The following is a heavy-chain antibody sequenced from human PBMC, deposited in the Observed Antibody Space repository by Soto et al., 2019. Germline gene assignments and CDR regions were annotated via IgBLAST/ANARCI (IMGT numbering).Heavy chain of an antibody. D-gene: IGHD3-16*02. CDR2: ISAYNGNT. J-gene: IGHJ4*02. V-gene: IGHV1-18*01. Sequence: ASVKVSCKASGYTFTSYGISWVRQAPGQGLEWMGWISAYNGNTNYAQKLQGRVTMTTDTSTSTAYMELRSLRSDDTAVYYCARDEGYDYIWGSYRPPFDYWGQGTLVTVSS. CDR1: GYTFTSYG. CDR3: ARDEGYDYIWGSYRPPFDY.